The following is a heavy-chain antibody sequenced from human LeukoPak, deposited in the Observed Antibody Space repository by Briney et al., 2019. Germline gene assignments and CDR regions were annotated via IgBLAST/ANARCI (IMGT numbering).Heavy chain of an antibody. V-gene: IGHV3-7*01. CDR1: GFTFSSYW. Sequence: PGGSLRLSCAASGFTFSSYWMSWVRQAPGKGLEWVANIKQDGSEKYYVDSVKGRFIISRDNAKNSLYLQMNSLRAEDTAVYYCAREPGTTGTTLWFDPWGQGTLVTVSS. J-gene: IGHJ5*02. CDR3: AREPGTTGTTLWFDP. D-gene: IGHD1-1*01. CDR2: IKQDGSEK.